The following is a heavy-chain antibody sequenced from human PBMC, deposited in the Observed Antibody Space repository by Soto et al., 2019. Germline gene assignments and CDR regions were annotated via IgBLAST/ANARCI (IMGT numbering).Heavy chain of an antibody. V-gene: IGHV1-2*04. CDR1: GYIFTGSY. J-gene: IGHJ6*02. CDR2: INPKSGGT. Sequence: ASVKVSCKASGYIFTGSYIHWVRQAPGQGLEWLGRINPKSGGTSTAQRFQGWVTMTTDTSISTASMELTRLTSDDTAIYYCARGDSTDCSNGVCSFFYNHDMDVWGQGTTVTVS. CDR3: ARGDSTDCSNGVCSFFYNHDMDV. D-gene: IGHD2-8*01.